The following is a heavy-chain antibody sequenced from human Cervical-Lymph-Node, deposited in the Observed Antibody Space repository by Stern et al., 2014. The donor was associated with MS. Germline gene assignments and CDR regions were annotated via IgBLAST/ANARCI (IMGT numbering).Heavy chain of an antibody. V-gene: IGHV3-13*01. CDR1: GFTFSSYD. J-gene: IGHJ4*02. Sequence: VQLVESGGGLVQPGGSLRLSCAASGFTFSSYDMHWVRHAPGKGLEWVSAIGTAGDTYYPGALQGRFTITRGKAKTSLYLQMNSLRAGDTAVYYCARDVGDGYFDYWGQGTLVTVSS. D-gene: IGHD5-24*01. CDR2: IGTAGDT. CDR3: ARDVGDGYFDY.